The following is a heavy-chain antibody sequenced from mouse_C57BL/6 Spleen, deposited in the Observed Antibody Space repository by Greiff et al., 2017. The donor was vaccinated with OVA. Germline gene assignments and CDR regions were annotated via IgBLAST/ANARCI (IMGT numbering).Heavy chain of an antibody. D-gene: IGHD4-1*01. CDR3: ARGTGKWYFDV. CDR2: INPNNGGT. V-gene: IGHV1-18*01. CDR1: GYTFTDYN. J-gene: IGHJ1*03. Sequence: SGYTFTDYNMDWVKQSHGKSLEWIGDINPNNGGTIYNQKFKGKATLTVDKSSSTAYMELRSLTSEDTAVYYCARGTGKWYFDVWGKGTTVTVSS.